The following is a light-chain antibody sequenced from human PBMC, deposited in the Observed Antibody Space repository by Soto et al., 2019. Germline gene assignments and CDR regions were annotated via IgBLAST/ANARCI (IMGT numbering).Light chain of an antibody. V-gene: IGLV2-11*01. Sequence: QSALTQPRSVSGSPGQSVTISCTGTSSDVGGYNYVSWYQQHPGKAPKFVIYDVNKRPSGVPDRFSGSKSGSTASLTISGLQAEDEADYSCCSYSGSFYVSGTGPTVTVL. J-gene: IGLJ1*01. CDR2: DVN. CDR3: CSYSGSFYV. CDR1: SSDVGGYNY.